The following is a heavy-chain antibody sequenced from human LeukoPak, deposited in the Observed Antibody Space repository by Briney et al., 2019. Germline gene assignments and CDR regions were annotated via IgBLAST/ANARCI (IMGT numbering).Heavy chain of an antibody. D-gene: IGHD3-10*01. CDR3: AREVGSGSSNWFGP. J-gene: IGHJ5*02. V-gene: IGHV1-69*01. CDR2: IIPIFGTA. Sequence: SVKVSCKASGGTFSSYAISWVRQAPGQGLEWMGGIIPIFGTANYAQKFQGRVTITADESTSTAYMELSSLRSEDTAVYYCAREVGSGSSNWFGPWGQGTLVTVSS. CDR1: GGTFSSYA.